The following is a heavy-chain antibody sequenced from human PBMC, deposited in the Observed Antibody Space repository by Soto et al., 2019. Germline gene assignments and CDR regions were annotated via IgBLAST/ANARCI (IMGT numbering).Heavy chain of an antibody. D-gene: IGHD3-10*01. CDR2: ISGSGGST. CDR3: AKDRRITMVRGVTGYYYGMDV. J-gene: IGHJ6*02. Sequence: GGSLRLSCAASGFNFSSYSMSWVRQAPGKGLEWVSAISGSGGSTYYADSVKGRFTISRDNSKNTLYLQMNSLRAEDTAVYYCAKDRRITMVRGVTGYYYGMDVWGQGATVTVSS. V-gene: IGHV3-23*01. CDR1: GFNFSSYS.